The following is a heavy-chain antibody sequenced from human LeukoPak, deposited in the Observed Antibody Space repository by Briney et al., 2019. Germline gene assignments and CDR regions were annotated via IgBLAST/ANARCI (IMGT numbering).Heavy chain of an antibody. CDR3: ARRRQGGYDFSYYYYYMDV. Sequence: SHYWGGIRQPPGKGLEWVANIKQDGSEKYYADSVKGRFTISRDNAKNSLYLQMNSLRAEDTAVYYCARRRQGGYDFSYYYYYMDVWGKGTTVTISS. CDR1: SHYW. D-gene: IGHD5-12*01. CDR2: IKQDGSEK. V-gene: IGHV3-7*01. J-gene: IGHJ6*03.